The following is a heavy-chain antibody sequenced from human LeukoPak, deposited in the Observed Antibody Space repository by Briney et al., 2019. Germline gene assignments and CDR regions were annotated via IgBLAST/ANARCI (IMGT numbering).Heavy chain of an antibody. D-gene: IGHD3-16*01. CDR1: GGTFSSYP. Sequence: SVKVSCKASGGTFSSYPISWVRQAPGQGLEWMGGIIPIFGTTNYAQKFQGRVTIITDESPSTTYMELSSLRSEDTAVYYCARCMGECQLVSWFDPWGQGTLVTVSS. CDR3: ARCMGECQLVSWFDP. J-gene: IGHJ5*02. V-gene: IGHV1-69*05. CDR2: IIPIFGTT.